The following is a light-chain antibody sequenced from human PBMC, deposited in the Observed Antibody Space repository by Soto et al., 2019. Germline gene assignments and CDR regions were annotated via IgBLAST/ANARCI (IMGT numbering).Light chain of an antibody. CDR2: AAS. CDR3: QQYKSYPLT. CDR1: QDIINY. V-gene: IGKV1-16*02. J-gene: IGKJ4*01. Sequence: DIQMTQSPSSLSASVGDRVTITCRASQDIINYLAWFRQKPGKAPKSLIYAASNLQSGVPSKFSGSGSGTDCTLTINSVEPEDFATYYCQQYKSYPLTFGGGTTVETK.